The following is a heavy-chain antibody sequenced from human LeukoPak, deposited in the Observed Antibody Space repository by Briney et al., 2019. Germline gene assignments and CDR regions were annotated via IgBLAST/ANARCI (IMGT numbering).Heavy chain of an antibody. J-gene: IGHJ4*02. CDR3: ARGQTYYDILTGYYTPFDY. V-gene: IGHV1-2*02. Sequence: VASVKVSCKASGYTFTGYYMHWVRQAPGPGLEWMGWINPNSGGTNYAQKFQGRVTMTRDTSISTAYMELSRLRSDDTAVYYCARGQTYYDILTGYYTPFDYWGQGTLVTVSS. CDR2: INPNSGGT. D-gene: IGHD3-9*01. CDR1: GYTFTGYY.